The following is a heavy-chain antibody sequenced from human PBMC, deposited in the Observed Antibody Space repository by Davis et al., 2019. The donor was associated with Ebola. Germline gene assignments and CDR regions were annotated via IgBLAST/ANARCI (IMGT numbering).Heavy chain of an antibody. Sequence: ASVKVSCKASGYTFTGYYMHWVRQAPGQGLEWMGWINPNSGGTNYAQKFQGRVTMTRNTSISTAYMELSSLRSEDTALYYCAKGRTFWSGYHYWGQGTLVTVSS. V-gene: IGHV1-2*02. J-gene: IGHJ4*02. CDR2: INPNSGGT. CDR3: AKGRTFWSGYHY. CDR1: GYTFTGYY. D-gene: IGHD3-3*01.